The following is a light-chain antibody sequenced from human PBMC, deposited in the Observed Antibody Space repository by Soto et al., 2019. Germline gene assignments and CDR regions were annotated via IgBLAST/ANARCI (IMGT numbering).Light chain of an antibody. Sequence: QSVVTQPPSVSGAPGQMVTVCCTGNGSNIGAGYDVHWYQHLPGTAPKLLIYSNINRPSGVPDRFSGSKSGTSAPLAITGLQAEDEADYYCQSYDRSLRGNYVCGTGTKVAAL. CDR1: GSNIGAGYD. J-gene: IGLJ1*01. CDR3: QSYDRSLRGNYV. CDR2: SNI. V-gene: IGLV1-40*01.